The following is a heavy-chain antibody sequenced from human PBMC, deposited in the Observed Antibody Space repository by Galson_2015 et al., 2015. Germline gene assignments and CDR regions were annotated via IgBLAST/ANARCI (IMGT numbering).Heavy chain of an antibody. J-gene: IGHJ4*02. CDR1: GFTFCNYG. CDR2: IWSDGSHK. Sequence: SLRLSCAASGFTFCNYGMHWVRQAPGKGLEWVAVIWSDGSHKYYADSVKGRFTIARDNSKNTVKLQMNSLRAEDTAVYYCAKDRGVTIFGVVNWGQGTLVTVSS. D-gene: IGHD3-3*01. CDR3: AKDRGVTIFGVVN. V-gene: IGHV3-33*06.